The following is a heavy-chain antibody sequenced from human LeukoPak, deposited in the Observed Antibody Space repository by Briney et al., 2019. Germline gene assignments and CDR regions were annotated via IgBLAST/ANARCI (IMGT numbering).Heavy chain of an antibody. D-gene: IGHD1-26*01. Sequence: SQTLSLTCAVSGGSISSGDSSWGWTRHPPGKGLEWIGYIYHSGSTYYNPSLKSRVAISVDGSNNQFSLKLSSVTAADTAVYYCARGGGSYYYFDYWGQGVLVTVSS. CDR1: GGSISSGDSS. J-gene: IGHJ4*02. V-gene: IGHV4-30-2*01. CDR3: ARGGGSYYYFDY. CDR2: IYHSGST.